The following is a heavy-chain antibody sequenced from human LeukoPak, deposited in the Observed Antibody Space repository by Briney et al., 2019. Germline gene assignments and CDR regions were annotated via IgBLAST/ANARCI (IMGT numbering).Heavy chain of an antibody. D-gene: IGHD5-12*01. CDR2: IKQDGSEK. V-gene: IGHV3-7*03. J-gene: IGHJ4*02. CDR1: GFTFSSYW. Sequence: GGSLRLSCAASGFTFSSYWMSWVRQAPGKGLEWVANIKQDGSEKYYVDSVKGRFTISRDNAKNSLYLHMSSLRPEDMAFYFCARSLGMDGAVDNWGLGTLVTVSS. CDR3: ARSLGMDGAVDN.